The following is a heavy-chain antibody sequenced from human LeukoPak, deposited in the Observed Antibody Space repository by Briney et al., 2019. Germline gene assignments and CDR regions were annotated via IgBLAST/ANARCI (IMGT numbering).Heavy chain of an antibody. CDR3: AKDGRVVDCSSTSCYDYYYYGMDV. D-gene: IGHD2-2*01. CDR2: ISGSGGST. J-gene: IGHJ6*02. Sequence: GGSLRLSCAASGFTFSSYWMSWVRQAPGKGLEWVSAISGSGGSTYYADSVKGRFTISRDNSKNTLYLQMNSLRAEDTAVYYCAKDGRVVDCSSTSCYDYYYYGMDVWGQGTTVTVSS. CDR1: GFTFSSYW. V-gene: IGHV3-23*01.